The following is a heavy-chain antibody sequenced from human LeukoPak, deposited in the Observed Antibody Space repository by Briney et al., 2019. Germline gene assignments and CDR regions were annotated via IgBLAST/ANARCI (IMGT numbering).Heavy chain of an antibody. CDR2: IYTTGST. CDR1: GGSISSDNYY. CDR3: ARGYSSSWYFNWFDP. D-gene: IGHD6-13*01. J-gene: IGHJ5*02. Sequence: SETLSLTCTVSGGSISSDNYYWSWIRQPAGKGLEWIGRIYTTGSTDYNPSLKSRVTISVDTSKNQFSLKLSSVTAADTAVYYCARGYSSSWYFNWFDPWGQGTLVTVSS. V-gene: IGHV4-61*02.